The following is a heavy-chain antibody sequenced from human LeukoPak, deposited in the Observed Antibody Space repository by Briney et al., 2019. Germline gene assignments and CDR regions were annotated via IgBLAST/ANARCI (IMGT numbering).Heavy chain of an antibody. CDR2: ISAYNGNT. V-gene: IGHV1-18*01. Sequence: ASVKVSCKASGYTFTSYGISWVRQAPGQGLEWMGWISAYNGNTNYAQKLQDRVTMTTDTSTSTAYMELRSLRSDDTAVYYCARDLRRLWTSGAFDIWGQGTMVTVSS. J-gene: IGHJ3*02. D-gene: IGHD5-18*01. CDR3: ARDLRRLWTSGAFDI. CDR1: GYTFTSYG.